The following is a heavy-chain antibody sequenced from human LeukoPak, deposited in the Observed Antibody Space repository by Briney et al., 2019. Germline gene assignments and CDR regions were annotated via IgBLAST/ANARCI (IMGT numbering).Heavy chain of an antibody. D-gene: IGHD3-16*01. Sequence: PGGSLRLSCAASGFTFSSYEMNWVRQAPGKGLEWVSSISSSSSYIYYADSVKGRFTISRDNAKNSLYLQMNSLRAEDTAVYYCASLVPLGGVPDYWGQGTLVTVSS. CDR3: ASLVPLGGVPDY. CDR2: ISSSSSYI. J-gene: IGHJ4*02. CDR1: GFTFSSYE. V-gene: IGHV3-21*01.